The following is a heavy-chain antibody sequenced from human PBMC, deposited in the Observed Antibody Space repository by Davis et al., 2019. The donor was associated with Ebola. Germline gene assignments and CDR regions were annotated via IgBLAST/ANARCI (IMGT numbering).Heavy chain of an antibody. D-gene: IGHD2-8*01. Sequence: GESLKISCAASGFTFSSYAMHWVRQAPGKGLEWLAVLSYDGGNKFYADSVKGRFTISRDNSRNTVYLQMSSLKADDTAIYYCTRDYWCSSGACYYHYGMDVWGQGTTVTVSS. CDR3: TRDYWCSSGACYYHYGMDV. CDR2: LSYDGGNK. J-gene: IGHJ6*02. V-gene: IGHV3-30-3*01. CDR1: GFTFSSYA.